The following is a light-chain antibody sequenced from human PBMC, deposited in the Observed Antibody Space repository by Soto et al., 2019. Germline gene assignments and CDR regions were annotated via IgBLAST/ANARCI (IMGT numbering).Light chain of an antibody. CDR1: SSDVESYDR. J-gene: IGLJ3*02. Sequence: QSALTQPASVSGSPGQSIAISCTGTSSDVESYDRVSWYQHHPGKAPTLMIYEVNKRPSGVSDRFSGSKSGNTASLTISGLQAEDEADYYCCSSVGSPNWVFGGGTKVTVL. CDR2: EVN. V-gene: IGLV2-23*02. CDR3: CSSVGSPNWV.